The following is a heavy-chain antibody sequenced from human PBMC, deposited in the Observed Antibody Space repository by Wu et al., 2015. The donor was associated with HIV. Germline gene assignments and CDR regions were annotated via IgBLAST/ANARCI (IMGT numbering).Heavy chain of an antibody. CDR3: ARGHYYDSSSSPMY. CDR1: GYIFTDYG. V-gene: IGHV1-18*01. Sequence: VQLVQSGGEVKKPGASVRIACKSSGYIFTDYGIHWVRQAPGEGLEWMGWISAQNGNTKYAQKFQDRVMMTTETSSSTAYMELRSLRSDDSAVYFCARGHYYDSSSSPMYWGPGTRVTVSS. D-gene: IGHD3-22*01. CDR2: ISAQNGNT. J-gene: IGHJ4*02.